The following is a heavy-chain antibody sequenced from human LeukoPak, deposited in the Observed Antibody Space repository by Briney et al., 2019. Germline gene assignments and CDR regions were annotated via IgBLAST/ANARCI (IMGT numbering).Heavy chain of an antibody. J-gene: IGHJ2*01. CDR2: VYYRGTT. V-gene: IGHV4-59*01. CDR3: ARDLEHGGNSIWYFDL. CDR1: GGSISSYY. Sequence: SETLSLTCTVSGGSISSYYWSWIRQPPGKGLEWIGYVYYRGTTNYNPSLKSRVTISVDTSKNQFSLNLNSVTAADTAVYYCARDLEHGGNSIWYFDLWGRGTLVTVSS. D-gene: IGHD4-23*01.